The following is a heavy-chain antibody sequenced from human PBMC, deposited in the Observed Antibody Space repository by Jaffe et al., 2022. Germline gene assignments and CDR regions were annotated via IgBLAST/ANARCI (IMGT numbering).Heavy chain of an antibody. Sequence: QVQLQQWGAGLLKPSETLSLTCAVYGGSFSGYYWSWIRQPPGKGLEWIGEINHSGSTNYNPSLKSRVTISVDTSKNQFSLKLSSVTAADTAVYYCARVTGYSYSNWFDPWGQGTLVTVSS. J-gene: IGHJ5*02. CDR3: ARVTGYSYSNWFDP. V-gene: IGHV4-34*01. D-gene: IGHD5-18*01. CDR1: GGSFSGYY. CDR2: INHSGST.